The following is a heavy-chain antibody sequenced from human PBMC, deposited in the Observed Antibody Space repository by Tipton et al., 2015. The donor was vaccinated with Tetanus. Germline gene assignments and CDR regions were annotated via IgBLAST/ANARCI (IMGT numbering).Heavy chain of an antibody. V-gene: IGHV3-74*01. CDR3: ARDSGGWDYYYYGMDV. D-gene: IGHD6-19*01. J-gene: IGHJ6*02. CDR1: GFTFSSYW. Sequence: GSLRLSCAASGFTFSSYWMHWVRQAPGKGLVWVSRINSDGSSTSHADSVKGRFTISRDNAKNTLYLQMNSLRAEDTAVYYCARDSGGWDYYYYGMDVWGQGTTVTVSS. CDR2: INSDGSST.